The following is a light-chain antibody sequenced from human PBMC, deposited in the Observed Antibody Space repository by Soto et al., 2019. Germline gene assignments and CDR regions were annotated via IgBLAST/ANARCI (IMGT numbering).Light chain of an antibody. CDR2: DAS. CDR1: QDISNY. CDR3: QQYYSYPWT. V-gene: IGKV1-33*01. J-gene: IGKJ1*01. Sequence: DIDMAQSPSSLSASVGDRVTITCQASQDISNYLNWYQQKPGKAPKLLIYDASNLETGVPSRFSGSGSGTDFTLTISCLQSEDFATYYCQQYYSYPWTFGQGTKVAI.